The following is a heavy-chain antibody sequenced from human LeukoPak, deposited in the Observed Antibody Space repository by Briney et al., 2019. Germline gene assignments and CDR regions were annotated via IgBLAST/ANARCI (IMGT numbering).Heavy chain of an antibody. CDR2: IKQDGSEK. J-gene: IGHJ4*02. CDR3: ARVGYSSGWYSGFDY. CDR1: GFTFSSYW. D-gene: IGHD6-19*01. V-gene: IGHV3-7*01. Sequence: GGSLRLSCAASGFTFSSYWMSWVRQAPGKGLEWVANIKQDGSEKYYVDSVKGRFTISRDNAKNSLYLQMNSLRAEDTAVYYCARVGYSSGWYSGFDYWGQGTLVTVSS.